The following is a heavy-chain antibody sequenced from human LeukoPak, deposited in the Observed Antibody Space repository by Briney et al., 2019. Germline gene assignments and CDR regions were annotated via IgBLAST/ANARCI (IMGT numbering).Heavy chain of an antibody. D-gene: IGHD2-15*01. CDR2: IYESGTT. Sequence: SETLSLTCAVYGESLNSYYWSWVRQPPGEGLEWIGEIYESGTTKYNPSLKSRVAISMVPSKQQFSLRLSPVTAADTAVYYCARGAWATRLASWGLGTPVIVSS. CDR3: ARGAWATRLAS. CDR1: GESLNSYY. J-gene: IGHJ4*02. V-gene: IGHV4-34*01.